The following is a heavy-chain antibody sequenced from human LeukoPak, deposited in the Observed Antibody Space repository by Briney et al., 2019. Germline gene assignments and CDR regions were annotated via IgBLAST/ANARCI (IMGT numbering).Heavy chain of an antibody. CDR3: ARVTDSGFDY. J-gene: IGHJ4*02. Sequence: ASVKVSCKASGGTFSSYAISWVRQAPGQGLEWMGGINPIFGTANYAQKFQGRVTITADKSTSTAYMELSSLRSEDTAVYYCARVTDSGFDYWGQGTLVTVSS. V-gene: IGHV1-69*06. CDR2: INPIFGTA. D-gene: IGHD1-26*01. CDR1: GGTFSSYA.